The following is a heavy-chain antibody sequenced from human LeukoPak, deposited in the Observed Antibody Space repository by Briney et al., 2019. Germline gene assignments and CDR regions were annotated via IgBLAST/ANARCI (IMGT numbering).Heavy chain of an antibody. Sequence: GEPLKISCKGSGYRFTSYWIGWVRQMPGKGLEWMGIIYPGDSDTRYSPSFQGQVTISADKSISTAYLQWSSLKASDTAMYYCASSVFLSTVTTGMSAFDIWGQGTMVTVSS. CDR2: IYPGDSDT. CDR1: GYRFTSYW. V-gene: IGHV5-51*01. CDR3: ASSVFLSTVTTGMSAFDI. J-gene: IGHJ3*02. D-gene: IGHD4-17*01.